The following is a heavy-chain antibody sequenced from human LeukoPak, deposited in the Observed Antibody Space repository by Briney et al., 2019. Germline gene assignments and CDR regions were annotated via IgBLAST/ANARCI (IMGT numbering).Heavy chain of an antibody. D-gene: IGHD3-10*01. J-gene: IGHJ5*02. CDR1: GYSFTSYW. CDR2: IYPGDSDT. V-gene: IGHV5-51*01. Sequence: GESLKISCKGSGYSFTSYWIGWVRQMPGKGLEWMGIIYPGDSDTRYSPSFQGQVTISADKSISTAYLQWSSLKASDTAKYYCARRADYYGSGTLGFDPWGQGTLVTVSS. CDR3: ARRADYYGSGTLGFDP.